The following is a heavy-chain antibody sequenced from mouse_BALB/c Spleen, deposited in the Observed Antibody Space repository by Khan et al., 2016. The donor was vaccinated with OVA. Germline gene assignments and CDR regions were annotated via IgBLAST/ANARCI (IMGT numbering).Heavy chain of an antibody. CDR3: AREGAYYRSDGWFSY. D-gene: IGHD2-14*01. CDR1: GYTFTTYT. V-gene: IGHV1-4*01. CDR2: INPSNGYT. Sequence: QVQLKESGAELARPGASVKMSCKASGYTFTTYTMHWVKQRPGQGLEWIGYINPSNGYTNYNQKFKDKSKLTADKSSSTAYMQLSSLTSDYSAVYYCAREGAYYRSDGWFSYWGQGTLVTVSA. J-gene: IGHJ3*01.